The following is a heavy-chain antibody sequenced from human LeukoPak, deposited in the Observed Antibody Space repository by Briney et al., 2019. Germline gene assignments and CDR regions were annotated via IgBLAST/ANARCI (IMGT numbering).Heavy chain of an antibody. Sequence: PGGSLRLSCAASGFTFSSYAMSWVRQAPGKGLEWVAAISGSGGSTYYADSVKGRFTISRDNSKNTLYLQMNSLRAGDTALYYCAKATQHCSGGSSYSFDYWGQGTLVTVSS. CDR3: AKATQHCSGGSSYSFDY. V-gene: IGHV3-23*01. CDR1: GFTFSSYA. J-gene: IGHJ4*02. CDR2: ISGSGGST. D-gene: IGHD2-15*01.